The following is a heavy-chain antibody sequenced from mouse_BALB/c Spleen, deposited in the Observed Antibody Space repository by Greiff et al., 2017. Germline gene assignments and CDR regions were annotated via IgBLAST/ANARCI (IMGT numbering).Heavy chain of an antibody. D-gene: IGHD2-1*01. CDR2: ISSGGSYT. J-gene: IGHJ2*01. V-gene: IGHV5-6*01. CDR1: GFTFSSYG. Sequence: EVKLVESGGDLVKPGGSLKLSCAASGFTFSSYGLSWVRQTPDKRLEWVATISSGGSYTYYPDSVKGRFTISRDNAKNTLYLQMSSLKSEDTAMYYCARQGYYGNLYYFDYWGQGTTLTGSS. CDR3: ARQGYYGNLYYFDY.